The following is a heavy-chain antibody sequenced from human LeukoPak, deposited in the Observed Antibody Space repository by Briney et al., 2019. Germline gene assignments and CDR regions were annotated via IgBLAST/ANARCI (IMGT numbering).Heavy chain of an antibody. V-gene: IGHV3-21*01. CDR1: GFTFSSYS. D-gene: IGHD2-2*01. CDR2: ISSSSSYI. Sequence: PGGSLRLSCAASGFTFSSYSMNWVRQAPGKGLEWVSSISSSSSYIYYADSVKGRFTISRDNAKNSLYLQMNSLRAEDTAVYYCARAAGYCSSTSCPPDDYWGQGTLVTVSS. CDR3: ARAAGYCSSTSCPPDDY. J-gene: IGHJ4*02.